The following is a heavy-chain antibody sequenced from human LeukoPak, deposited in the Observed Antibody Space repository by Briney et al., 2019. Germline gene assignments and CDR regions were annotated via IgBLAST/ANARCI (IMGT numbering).Heavy chain of an antibody. Sequence: SETLSLTCSVSGASISSYYWTWIRQPPGKGLEWIGYIYYSGSTNYNPSLKSRVTISVDTSKNQLSLKLSSVTAADTAVYYCARSRIWFDYWGQGTLVTVSS. CDR1: GASISSYY. D-gene: IGHD1-14*01. J-gene: IGHJ4*02. V-gene: IGHV4-59*08. CDR2: IYYSGST. CDR3: ARSRIWFDY.